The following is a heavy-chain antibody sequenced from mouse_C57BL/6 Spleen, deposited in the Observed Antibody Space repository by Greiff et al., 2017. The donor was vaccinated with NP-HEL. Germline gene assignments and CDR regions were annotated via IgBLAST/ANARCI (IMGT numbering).Heavy chain of an antibody. CDR2: IHPNSGST. CDR3: AIYYGGSYGYFDV. Sequence: QVQLQQPGAELVKPGASVKLSCKASGYTFTSYWMHWVKQRPGQGLEWIGMIHPNSGSTNYNEKFKSKATLTVDKSSSTAYMQLSSLTSEDSAVYYCAIYYGGSYGYFDVWGTGTTVTVSS. CDR1: GYTFTSYW. V-gene: IGHV1-64*01. D-gene: IGHD1-1*01. J-gene: IGHJ1*03.